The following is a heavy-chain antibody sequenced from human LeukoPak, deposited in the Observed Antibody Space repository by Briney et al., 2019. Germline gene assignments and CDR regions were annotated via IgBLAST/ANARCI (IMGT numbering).Heavy chain of an antibody. CDR1: GFTFSSYW. J-gene: IGHJ4*02. D-gene: IGHD1-7*01. V-gene: IGHV3-7*01. Sequence: GGSLRLSCAASGFTFSSYWMTWVRQAPGKGLEWVANIKQDGGEKNYVHSVKGRFTISRDNGNNSLYLQMNSLRAEDTAVYYCARLSGTTHYSGQGTLVTVSS. CDR2: IKQDGGEK. CDR3: ARLSGTTHY.